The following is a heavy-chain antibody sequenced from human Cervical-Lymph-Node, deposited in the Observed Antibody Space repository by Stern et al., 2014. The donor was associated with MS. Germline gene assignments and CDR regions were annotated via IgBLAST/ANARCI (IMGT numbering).Heavy chain of an antibody. CDR1: GGTFSSTG. V-gene: IGHV1-69*01. J-gene: IGHJ5*02. CDR2: IIPIFGP. CDR3: VGTDFHL. Sequence: QVQLVQSGAEVKRPGSSVRVSCEVFGGTFSSTGINWVRQAPGRGLEWVGGIIPIFGPKYAPEFLGTVTISADESASTAYLDLRSLISADTAVFYCVGTDFHLWGQGTLVTVSS. D-gene: IGHD3/OR15-3a*01.